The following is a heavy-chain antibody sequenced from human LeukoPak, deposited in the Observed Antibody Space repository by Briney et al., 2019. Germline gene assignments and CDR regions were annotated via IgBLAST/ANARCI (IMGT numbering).Heavy chain of an antibody. CDR2: IHYSGST. J-gene: IGHJ5*02. D-gene: IGHD3-10*01. Sequence: SETLSLTRTVSGGSINSYYWSWLRHPPGKGLQWHGCIHYSGSTNYNPSLKNRVTISVDTSKNQFSLKLTSVTAADTAVYYCARVTRPFYGWGSYYNVFRFDPWGQGTLVTVSS. CDR3: ARVTRPFYGWGSYYNVFRFDP. V-gene: IGHV4-59*12. CDR1: GGSINSYY.